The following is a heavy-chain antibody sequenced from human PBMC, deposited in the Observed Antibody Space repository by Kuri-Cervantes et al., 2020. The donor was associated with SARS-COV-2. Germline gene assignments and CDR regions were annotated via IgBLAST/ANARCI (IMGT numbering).Heavy chain of an antibody. CDR1: GGSISSSSYY. CDR3: ARQLQFYDAFDI. J-gene: IGHJ3*02. Sequence: SETLSLTCTVSGGSISSSSYYWGWIRQPPGKGLEWIGSIYYSGSTYYNPSLKSRVTISVDTSKNQFSLKLSSVTAADTAVYYCARQLQFYDAFDIWGQGTMVTVSS. D-gene: IGHD4-11*01. V-gene: IGHV4-39*07. CDR2: IYYSGST.